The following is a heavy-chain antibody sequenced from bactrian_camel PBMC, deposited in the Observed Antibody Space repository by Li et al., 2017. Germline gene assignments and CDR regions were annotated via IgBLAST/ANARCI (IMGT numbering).Heavy chain of an antibody. CDR3: GAGRYCSLSYITI. CDR1: RYTCRSNC. J-gene: IGHJ4*01. V-gene: IGHV3S53*01. CDR2: IDSDDIT. D-gene: IGHD6*01. Sequence: LVESGGGSVQAGGSLRLSCATSRYTCRSNCVGWFRQAPGKEREGIATIDSDDITTYAESVKGRFTISQDTSKNTLYLEMNSLDVSDTAVYYCGAGRYCSLSYITIWGQGTQVTVS.